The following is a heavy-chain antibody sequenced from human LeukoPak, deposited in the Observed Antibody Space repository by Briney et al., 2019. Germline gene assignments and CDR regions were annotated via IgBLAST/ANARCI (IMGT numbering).Heavy chain of an antibody. CDR2: IYYSGST. D-gene: IGHD3-3*01. CDR1: GGSISSHY. Sequence: SETLSLTCTVSGGSISSHYWSWIRQPPGKGLEWIGYIYYSGSTNYNPSLKSRVTISVDTSKNQFSLKLSSVTAADTAVYYCARGTTYDFSRYYYYMDVWGKGTTVTVSS. J-gene: IGHJ6*03. CDR3: ARGTTYDFSRYYYYMDV. V-gene: IGHV4-59*11.